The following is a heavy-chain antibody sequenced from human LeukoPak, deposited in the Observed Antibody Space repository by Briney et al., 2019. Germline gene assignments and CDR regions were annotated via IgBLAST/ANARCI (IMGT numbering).Heavy chain of an antibody. CDR2: ISGSGGST. J-gene: IGHJ4*02. CDR3: AKGWLQYFDY. Sequence: PGGSLRLSCAASGFTFTCCGMSWVRQAPGKGLEWVSGISGSGGSTYYADSVKGRFTISRDNSKNTLYLQMNSLRAEDTAVYYCAKGWLQYFDYWGQGTLVTVSS. V-gene: IGHV3-23*01. CDR1: GFTFTCCG. D-gene: IGHD5-12*01.